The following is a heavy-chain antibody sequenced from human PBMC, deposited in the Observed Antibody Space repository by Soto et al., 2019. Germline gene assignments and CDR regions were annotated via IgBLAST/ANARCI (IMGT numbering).Heavy chain of an antibody. V-gene: IGHV3-23*01. J-gene: IGHJ5*02. CDR1: GFPFSTTD. Sequence: GGSLRLSCAASGFPFSTTDMSWVRQAPGKGLEWVSTIGGSGETTYYADSVKGRFTTSRDNSKNTLYLQMNSLRADDTALYYCAKTPGWFNTWGQGALVTVSS. CDR2: IGGSGETT. CDR3: AKTPGWFNT.